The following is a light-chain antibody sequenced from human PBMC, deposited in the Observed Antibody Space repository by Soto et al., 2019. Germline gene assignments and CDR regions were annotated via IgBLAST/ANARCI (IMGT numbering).Light chain of an antibody. V-gene: IGKV3D-15*01. J-gene: IGKJ5*01. CDR1: QTLDQV. CDR2: DAS. Sequence: EVELTQSPAIVALAPGETATLSCRASQTLDQVLALYQQRPGHPPTLLIFDASTRAPAIPPTFSGFGSGTDFTLTTSSMQSEDFAIYYCQQYNNWPAITFGQGTRLEIK. CDR3: QQYNNWPAIT.